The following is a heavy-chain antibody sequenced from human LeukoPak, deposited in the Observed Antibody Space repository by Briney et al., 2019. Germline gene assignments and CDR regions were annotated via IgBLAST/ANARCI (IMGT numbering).Heavy chain of an antibody. CDR3: AKGNSSSWWVSVPGY. Sequence: GGSLRLSCAASGFTFSSYAMSWVRQAPGKGLEWVSAISGSGGSTYYADSVKGRFTISRDNSKNTLYLQMNSPRAEDTAVYYCAKGNSSSWWVSVPGYWGQGTLVTVSS. J-gene: IGHJ4*02. CDR1: GFTFSSYA. CDR2: ISGSGGST. V-gene: IGHV3-23*01. D-gene: IGHD6-13*01.